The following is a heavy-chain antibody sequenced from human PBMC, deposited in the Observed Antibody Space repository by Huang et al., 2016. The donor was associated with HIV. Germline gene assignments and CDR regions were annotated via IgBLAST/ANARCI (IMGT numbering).Heavy chain of an antibody. D-gene: IGHD2-8*02. Sequence: QVRLEESGPDLVKPSETLSLTCSVSGASMNSGSNYWTWIRQHAGKGLELIGHLYSSGSTEYKPALESRVLTTRDTSRSRLSLSRRSVTAADTARYFCVREGGGYWTAIDYYYMDVWGTGITVTVSS. CDR1: GASMNSGSNY. J-gene: IGHJ6*03. CDR3: VREGGGYWTAIDYYYMDV. CDR2: LYSSGST. V-gene: IGHV4-61*02.